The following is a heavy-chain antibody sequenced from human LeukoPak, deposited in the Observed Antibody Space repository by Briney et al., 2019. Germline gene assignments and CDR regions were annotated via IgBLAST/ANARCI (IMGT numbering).Heavy chain of an antibody. J-gene: IGHJ4*02. CDR2: IYSGGNT. D-gene: IGHD3-10*01. CDR3: ARYYGSGSYCTDY. V-gene: IGHV3-66*01. CDR1: GFTVSNNY. Sequence: GGSLRLSCAVSGFTVSNNYITWVRQAPGKGPEWVSAIYSGGNTYYADSVKARFTISRDNSKNTVCLQMNSLRAEDTAVYYCARYYGSGSYCTDYWGQGTLVTVSS.